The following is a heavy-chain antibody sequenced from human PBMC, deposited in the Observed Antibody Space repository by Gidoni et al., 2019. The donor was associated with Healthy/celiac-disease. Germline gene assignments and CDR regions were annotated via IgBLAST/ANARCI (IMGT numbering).Heavy chain of an antibody. CDR2: ISSSSSYI. CDR1: GFTFSSYS. D-gene: IGHD3-3*02. J-gene: IGHJ6*02. V-gene: IGHV3-21*03. CDR3: ARDLAGCMDV. Sequence: EGQLVESGGGLVKPGGSMRLSGAASGFTFSSYSMNWVRQAPGKGLAWVSSISSSSSYIYYADSVKGRFTISRDNAKNSLYLQMNSLRAEDTAVYYCARDLAGCMDVWGQGTTVTVSS.